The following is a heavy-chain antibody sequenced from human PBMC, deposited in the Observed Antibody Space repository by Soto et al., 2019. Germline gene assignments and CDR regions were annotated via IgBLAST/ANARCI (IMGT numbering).Heavy chain of an antibody. CDR2: TYYSGST. CDR1: GASINSSNW. CDR3: ANSGAVGGPVTLRGGDWFDH. J-gene: IGHJ5*02. Sequence: QVHLQESGPGLVKPSGTLSLTCAVFGASINSSNWWSWVRQSPGKGLEWIGETYYSGSTNYNPSLKGRVRKSADKSKNHISLKLSFVTVADTAVYYCANSGAVGGPVTLRGGDWFDHWGQGTQVTVSS. V-gene: IGHV4-4*02. D-gene: IGHD2-2*01.